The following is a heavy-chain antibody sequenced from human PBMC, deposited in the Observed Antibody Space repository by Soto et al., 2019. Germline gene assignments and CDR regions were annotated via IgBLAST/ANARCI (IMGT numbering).Heavy chain of an antibody. J-gene: IGHJ4*02. CDR1: GFTFSSYS. CDR3: ARDVYSSSRHFDY. D-gene: IGHD6-6*01. V-gene: IGHV3-21*01. Sequence: EVQLVESGGGLVQPGGSLRLSCAASGFTFSSYSMNWVRQAPGKGLEWVSSISSSSSYIYYADSVKGRFTISRDNAKNSLYLQMNSLRAEDTAVYYCARDVYSSSRHFDYWGQGTLVTVSS. CDR2: ISSSSSYI.